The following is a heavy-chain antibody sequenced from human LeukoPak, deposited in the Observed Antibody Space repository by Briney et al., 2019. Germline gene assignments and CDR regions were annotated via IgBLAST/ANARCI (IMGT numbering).Heavy chain of an antibody. CDR3: ARPHYDSSAPPYDY. CDR2: ISAYNGNT. D-gene: IGHD3-22*01. CDR1: GYTFTSYG. J-gene: IGHJ4*02. V-gene: IGHV1-18*01. Sequence: ASVKVSCKASGYTFTSYGISWVRQAPGQGLEWMGWISAYNGNTNYAQKLQGRVTMTTDTSTSTAYMELRSLRSDDTAVYYCARPHYDSSAPPYDYWGQGTLVTVSS.